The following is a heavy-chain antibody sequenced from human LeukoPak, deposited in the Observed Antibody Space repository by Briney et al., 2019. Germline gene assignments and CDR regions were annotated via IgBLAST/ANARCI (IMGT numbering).Heavy chain of an antibody. D-gene: IGHD2-2*01. J-gene: IGHJ6*03. CDR2: ISSSSSYI. V-gene: IGHV3-21*01. CDR3: ARVSNSCSTSCYGYYYYYYMDV. CDR1: GFTFSSYS. Sequence: GGSLRLSCAASGFTFSSYSMNWVRQAPGKGLEWVSSISSSSSYIYYADSVKGRFTISRDNAKNSLYLQMNSLRAEDTAVYYCARVSNSCSTSCYGYYYYYYMDVWGKGTTVTVSS.